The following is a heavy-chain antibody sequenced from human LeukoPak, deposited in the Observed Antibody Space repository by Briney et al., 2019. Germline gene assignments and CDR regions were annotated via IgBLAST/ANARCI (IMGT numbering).Heavy chain of an antibody. J-gene: IGHJ4*02. Sequence: GGSLRLSCAASGFTVSSNYMSWVRQAPGKGLEWVSVIYSGGSTYYADSVKGRFTISRDNSKNTLYLQMNSLRAEDTAVYHCARGGSSSSFFDYWGQGTLVTVSS. CDR1: GFTVSSNY. CDR2: IYSGGST. V-gene: IGHV3-66*02. CDR3: ARGGSSSSFFDY. D-gene: IGHD6-13*01.